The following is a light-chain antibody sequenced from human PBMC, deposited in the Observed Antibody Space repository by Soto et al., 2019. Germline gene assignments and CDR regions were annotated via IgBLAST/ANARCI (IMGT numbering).Light chain of an antibody. J-gene: IGKJ4*01. V-gene: IGKV3-11*01. Sequence: EIVLTQSPAILSLSPGERATLSCRASQSVGTYLDWYQQKLGQAPRLLIYDASNRATCIPARFSGSGSDTDFTLTISSLEPEDFAVYYCQQRVNWLTFGGGTKVEL. CDR1: QSVGTY. CDR2: DAS. CDR3: QQRVNWLT.